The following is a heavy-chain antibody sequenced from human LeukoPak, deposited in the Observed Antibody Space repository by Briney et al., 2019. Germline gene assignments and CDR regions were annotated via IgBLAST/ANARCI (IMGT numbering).Heavy chain of an antibody. D-gene: IGHD2-15*01. V-gene: IGHV3-48*01. CDR1: GFTLSSYS. CDR3: ARDAGGGSSSASYYYYYYMDV. CDR2: ISSSSSTI. Sequence: GGSLRPSCAASGFTLSSYSMNWVRQAPGKGLEWVSYISSSSSTIYYADSVKGRFTISRDNAKNSLYLQMNSLRAEDTAVYYCARDAGGGSSSASYYYYYYMDVWGKGTTVTVSS. J-gene: IGHJ6*03.